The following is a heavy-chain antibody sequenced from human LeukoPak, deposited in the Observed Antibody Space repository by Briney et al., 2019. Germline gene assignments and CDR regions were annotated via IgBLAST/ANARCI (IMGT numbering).Heavy chain of an antibody. V-gene: IGHV1-46*01. CDR3: ARDQEGFDY. J-gene: IGHJ4*02. CDR2: IYPRDGST. Sequence: GASVKVSCKASGYTFTSNYIHWVRQAPGQGLEWMGMIYPRDGSTSYAQKFQGRVTVTRDTSTSTVHMELSGLRSEGTAVYYCARDQEGFDYWAREPWSPSPQ. CDR1: GYTFTSNY.